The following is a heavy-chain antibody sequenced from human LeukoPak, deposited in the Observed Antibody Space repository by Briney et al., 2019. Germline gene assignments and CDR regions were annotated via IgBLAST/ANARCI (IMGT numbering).Heavy chain of an antibody. CDR2: IWYDGSNK. J-gene: IGHJ4*02. V-gene: IGHV3-33*06. D-gene: IGHD2-21*02. Sequence: PGRSLRLSCAASGFTFSSYGMHWVRQAPGKGLEWVAVIWYDGSNKYYADSVKGRFTISRDNSKNTLYLQMNSLRAEDTAVYYCAKFCGGDCYSSYWGQGTLVTVSS. CDR3: AKFCGGDCYSSY. CDR1: GFTFSSYG.